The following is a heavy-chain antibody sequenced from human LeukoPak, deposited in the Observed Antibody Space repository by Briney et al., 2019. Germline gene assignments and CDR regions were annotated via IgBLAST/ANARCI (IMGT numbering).Heavy chain of an antibody. Sequence: PGGSLRLSCSASGFNFNYFAMSWIRQAPGKRLEWVSTIGDSGSGGSYADSVRGRFTISRDNSMNIVYLQMRSLRVDDSAVYYCSRIKYGGNSGYHFDYWGQGTLVTVSS. CDR2: IGDSGSGG. D-gene: IGHD4-23*01. CDR3: SRIKYGGNSGYHFDY. J-gene: IGHJ4*02. CDR1: GFNFNYFA. V-gene: IGHV3-23*01.